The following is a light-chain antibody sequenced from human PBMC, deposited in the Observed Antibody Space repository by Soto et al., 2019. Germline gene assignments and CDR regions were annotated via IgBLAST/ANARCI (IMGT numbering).Light chain of an antibody. CDR2: GNS. CDR1: SSNIGAGYD. CDR3: QSYDSSLSGSGV. J-gene: IGLJ2*01. Sequence: QSVLTQPPSVSGAPGQRVTISCTGSSSNIGAGYDVHWYQQLPGTAPKLLTYGNSNRPSGVPDRFSGSKSGTSASLAITGLQAEDEADYYCQSYDSSLSGSGVFGGGTQLTV. V-gene: IGLV1-40*01.